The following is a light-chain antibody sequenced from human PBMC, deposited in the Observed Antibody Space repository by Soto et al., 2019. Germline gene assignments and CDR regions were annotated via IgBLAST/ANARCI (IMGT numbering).Light chain of an antibody. J-gene: IGLJ1*01. CDR3: NSYAGGNIDG. V-gene: IGLV2-8*01. CDR1: SSDMGVYNY. CDR2: EVS. Sequence: QSPGTQPTRPPVPPETPVTISCTATSSDMGVYNYVSSYQQRPGKAPKRMIYEVSKRPSGVPDRFSGSKCGNTASLTVSGLQAEDEADYYCNSYAGGNIDGYGTGTKVTVL.